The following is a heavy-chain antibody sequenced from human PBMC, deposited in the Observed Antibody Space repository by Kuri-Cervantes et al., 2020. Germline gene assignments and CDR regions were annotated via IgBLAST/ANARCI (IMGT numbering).Heavy chain of an antibody. CDR3: ARGSGYASSWGFDY. D-gene: IGHD6-13*01. Sequence: GESLKISCAASGFTVNNNYMNWVRQAPGKGLEWVSVIYSGGHAYYGDSVKGRFTISRGNSNNTLHLQMNSLRVEDTAVYYCARGSGYASSWGFDYWGQGTLVTVSS. J-gene: IGHJ4*02. CDR2: IYSGGHA. V-gene: IGHV3-53*01. CDR1: GFTVNNNY.